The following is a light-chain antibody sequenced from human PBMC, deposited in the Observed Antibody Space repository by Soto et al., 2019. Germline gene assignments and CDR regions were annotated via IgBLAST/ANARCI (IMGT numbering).Light chain of an antibody. V-gene: IGKV3-11*01. CDR3: QKRSNWPPIT. CDR1: QSVSSY. J-gene: IGKJ5*01. CDR2: DAS. Sequence: EIVLTQSPGTLSLSPGERATLSCRASQSVSSYLAWYQQKPGQPPRLLIYDASNRATGIPARFSGSGSGTDFTLTISSLEPEDFAAYYCQKRSNWPPITFGQGTRLEIK.